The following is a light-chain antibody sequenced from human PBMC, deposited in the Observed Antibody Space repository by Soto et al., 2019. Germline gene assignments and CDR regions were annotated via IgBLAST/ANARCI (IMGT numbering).Light chain of an antibody. CDR3: QQFYTYSWT. J-gene: IGKJ1*01. CDR1: QSISSW. V-gene: IGKV1-5*01. Sequence: DIQMTQSPSTLSASIGDRVTITCRASQSISSWLAWYQQKQGNAPKLLIYDASSLESGVPSRFSGSGSGTEFTLTISSLRPDDFATYYCQQFYTYSWTFGQGTKVEIK. CDR2: DAS.